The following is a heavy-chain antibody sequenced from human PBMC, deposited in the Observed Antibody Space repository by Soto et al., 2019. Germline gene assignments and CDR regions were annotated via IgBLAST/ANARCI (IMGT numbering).Heavy chain of an antibody. V-gene: IGHV3-15*01. D-gene: IGHD2-8*01. CDR1: GFTFSNAW. CDR3: YTPHGRNVFDI. Sequence: PGGSLRLSCATSGFTFSNAWMAWVRRAPGKGLEWVGRIKSIADGGTTNYAAPVKGRFSISRHDSENTLYLQMNSLRVEDTGIYYCYTPHGRNVFDIWGPGTVVTVSS. CDR2: IKSIADGGTT. J-gene: IGHJ3*02.